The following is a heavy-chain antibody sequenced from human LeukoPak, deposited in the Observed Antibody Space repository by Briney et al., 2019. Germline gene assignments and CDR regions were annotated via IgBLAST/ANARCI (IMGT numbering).Heavy chain of an antibody. V-gene: IGHV3-33*01. CDR2: IWNDGSNK. CDR3: ARDAYCSGGSYYHFDC. D-gene: IGHD2-15*01. Sequence: PGRSLRLSCAASGFTLSYCGMHWVRQTPDKGLQWVAVIWNDGSNKYYADSLKGRFTISRDNSKNTLSLQMNSLRAEDTAVYYCARDAYCSGGSYYHFDCWGQGTLVTVSS. CDR1: GFTLSYCG. J-gene: IGHJ4*02.